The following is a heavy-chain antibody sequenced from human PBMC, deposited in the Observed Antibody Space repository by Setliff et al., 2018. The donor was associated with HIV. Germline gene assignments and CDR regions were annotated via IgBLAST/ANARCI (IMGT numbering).Heavy chain of an antibody. J-gene: IGHJ4*02. V-gene: IGHV4-59*01. CDR3: ARERPAMEGWGDYFDY. CDR1: GGSINNYY. CDR2: IYYNGNT. D-gene: IGHD5-18*01. Sequence: SETLSLTCTVSGGSINNYYWSWIRQSLGKGLVWIAHIYYNGNTDYNPSLKSRLSISVDTSKNQFSLHLTSVTAADTAIYYCARERPAMEGWGDYFDYWGQGKLVTVSS.